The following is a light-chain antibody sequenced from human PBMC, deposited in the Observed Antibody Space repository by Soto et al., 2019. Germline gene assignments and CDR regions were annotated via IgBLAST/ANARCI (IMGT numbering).Light chain of an antibody. Sequence: EIVMTQSPATLSVSPGERATLSCRASQSITGNLTWYQQKPGQAPRLLIYDASTRATGIPARFSGRGSGTEFTLTISSLQSEDFAVYYCQQYNNWPLTFGGGTKVDIK. CDR2: DAS. J-gene: IGKJ4*01. CDR3: QQYNNWPLT. CDR1: QSITGN. V-gene: IGKV3-15*01.